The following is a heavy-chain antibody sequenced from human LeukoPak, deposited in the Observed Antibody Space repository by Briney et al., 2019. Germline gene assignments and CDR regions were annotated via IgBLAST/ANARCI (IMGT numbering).Heavy chain of an antibody. Sequence: GASVKVSCKASGYTFTSYGISWVRQAPGQGLEWMGWISAYNGNTNYAQKLQGRVTMTTDTSTSTAYMGLRSLRSDDTAVYYCARDYVVVVAATLYDSGTPVGYWGQGTLVTVSS. D-gene: IGHD2-15*01. CDR2: ISAYNGNT. CDR3: ARDYVVVVAATLYDSGTPVGY. CDR1: GYTFTSYG. V-gene: IGHV1-18*01. J-gene: IGHJ4*02.